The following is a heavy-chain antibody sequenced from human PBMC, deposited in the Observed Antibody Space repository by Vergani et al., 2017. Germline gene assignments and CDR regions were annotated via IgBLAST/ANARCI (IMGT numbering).Heavy chain of an antibody. CDR1: GFTFSSYS. V-gene: IGHV3-21*01. CDR2: ISSSSSYI. J-gene: IGHJ4*02. CDR3: ARGSVAAIPPLDY. Sequence: VQLVESGGGVVQPGRSLRLSCAASGFTFSSYSMNWVRQAPGKGLEWVSSISSSSSYIYYADSVKGRFTISRDNAKNSLYLQMNSLRAEDTAVYYCARGSVAAIPPLDYWGQGTLVTVSS. D-gene: IGHD2-15*01.